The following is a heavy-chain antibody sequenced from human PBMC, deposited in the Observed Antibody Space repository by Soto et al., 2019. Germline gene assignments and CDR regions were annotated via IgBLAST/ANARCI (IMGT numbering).Heavy chain of an antibody. Sequence: QVQLLQSGAEVKKAGASVKVSCEASGFTFTSYGFSWVRQAPGQGLEWMGWINPYNGKKNYAQKFQGRVTMTIDTSTATVYMEVRSLRSDDTAVYYCARDPDFWSGYLDYWGQGTLVTVSS. D-gene: IGHD3-3*01. J-gene: IGHJ4*02. CDR3: ARDPDFWSGYLDY. CDR1: GFTFTSYG. CDR2: INPYNGKK. V-gene: IGHV1-18*01.